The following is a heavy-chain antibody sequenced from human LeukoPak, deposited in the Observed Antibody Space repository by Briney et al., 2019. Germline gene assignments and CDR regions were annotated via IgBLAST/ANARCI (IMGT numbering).Heavy chain of an antibody. D-gene: IGHD2-15*01. Sequence: AGGSLRLSCAASGFTFDTYNFNWVRQAPGKGLEWVATIRSYSSYIHYADSVKGRFTISGDNSKNTLYLQMNSLRAEDTAVYYCAKDRGIVVVAPIDYWGQGTLVTVSS. CDR1: GFTFDTYN. J-gene: IGHJ4*02. CDR3: AKDRGIVVVAPIDY. CDR2: IRSYSSYI. V-gene: IGHV3-21*04.